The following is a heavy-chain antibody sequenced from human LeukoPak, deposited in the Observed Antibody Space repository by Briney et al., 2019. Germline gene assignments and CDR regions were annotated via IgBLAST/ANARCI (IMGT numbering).Heavy chain of an antibody. D-gene: IGHD3-10*01. CDR3: ARGRVTSDWFDP. CDR2: ISSTADCI. V-gene: IGHV3-21*01. CDR1: GFTFSSYS. Sequence: GGSLRLSCAASGFTFSSYSMNWVRQAPGKGLEWVSFISSTADCIYYADSVKGRFTITRDNAKNSLYLQMNSLRAEDTAVYFCARGRVTSDWFDPWGQGTLVTVSS. J-gene: IGHJ5*02.